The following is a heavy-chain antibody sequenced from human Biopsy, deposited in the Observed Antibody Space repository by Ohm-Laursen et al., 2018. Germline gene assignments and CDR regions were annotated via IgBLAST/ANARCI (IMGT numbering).Heavy chain of an antibody. Sequence: TLSLTCAVSGVSINGGRCYWNWIRHHPGKGLEWIGYIFYSANTYYNPSLKSRVTISVDTSKNQFSLKLSSVTAADTAVYYCARLGSGDYFPTFFDFWGQGALVTVSS. CDR3: ARLGSGDYFPTFFDF. V-gene: IGHV4-31*11. J-gene: IGHJ4*02. CDR1: GVSINGGRCY. CDR2: IFYSANT. D-gene: IGHD5-12*01.